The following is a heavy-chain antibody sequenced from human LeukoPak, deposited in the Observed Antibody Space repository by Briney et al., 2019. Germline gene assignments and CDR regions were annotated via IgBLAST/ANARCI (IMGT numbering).Heavy chain of an antibody. Sequence: PGGSLRLSCAASGFTFSSYGMHWVRQAPGKGLEWVAFIRYDGSNKYYADSVKGRFTISRDNSKNKLYLQMNSLRAEDTAVYYCANRYYGSGSHFDYWGQGTLVTVSS. CDR2: IRYDGSNK. CDR3: ANRYYGSGSHFDY. V-gene: IGHV3-30*02. J-gene: IGHJ4*02. CDR1: GFTFSSYG. D-gene: IGHD3-10*01.